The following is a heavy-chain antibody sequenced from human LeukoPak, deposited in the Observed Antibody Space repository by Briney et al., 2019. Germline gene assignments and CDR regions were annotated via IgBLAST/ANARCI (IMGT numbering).Heavy chain of an antibody. J-gene: IGHJ4*02. V-gene: IGHV3-66*01. CDR3: ARDMGPYSSGWYELGYFDY. Sequence: GSLRLSCAASGFTVSSNYMSWVRQAPGKGLEWVSVIYSGGSTYYADSVKGRFTISRDNSKNTLYLQMYSLRAEDTAVYYCARDMGPYSSGWYELGYFDYWGQGTLVTVSS. CDR1: GFTVSSNY. D-gene: IGHD6-19*01. CDR2: IYSGGST.